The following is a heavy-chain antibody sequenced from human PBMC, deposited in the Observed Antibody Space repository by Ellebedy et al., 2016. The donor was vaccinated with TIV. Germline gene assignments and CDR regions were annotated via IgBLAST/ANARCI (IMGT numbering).Heavy chain of an antibody. V-gene: IGHV3-23*01. J-gene: IGHJ4*02. Sequence: GGSLRLXXAASGFTFSRTAMSWVRQAPGKGLEWVSVISGSGVTTDYADSVKGRFTISRDNSKNTLILQMNSLRAEGTAEYYCARQREGYNFHYFDSWGQGTLVTVSS. CDR3: ARQREGYNFHYFDS. D-gene: IGHD5-24*01. CDR2: ISGSGVTT. CDR1: GFTFSRTA.